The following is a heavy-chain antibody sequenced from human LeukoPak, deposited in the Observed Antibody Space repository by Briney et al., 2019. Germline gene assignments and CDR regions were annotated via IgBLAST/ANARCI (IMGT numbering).Heavy chain of an antibody. CDR1: GFTFSSYS. Sequence: GGSLRLSCAASGFTFSSYSMNWVRQAPGKGLEWVSSISSSSSYIYYADSVKGRFTISRDNAKSSLYLQMNSLRAEDTAVYYCARDEAAAGTASHWGQGTLVTVSS. J-gene: IGHJ4*02. D-gene: IGHD6-13*01. V-gene: IGHV3-21*01. CDR3: ARDEAAAGTASH. CDR2: ISSSSSYI.